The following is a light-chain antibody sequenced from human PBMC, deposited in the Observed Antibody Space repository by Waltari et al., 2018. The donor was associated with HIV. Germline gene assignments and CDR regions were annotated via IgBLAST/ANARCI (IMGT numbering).Light chain of an antibody. CDR2: DDN. J-gene: IGLJ2*01. V-gene: IGLV3-21*02. Sequence: SYVPTQPPSVSVAPGQTARITCAGNNIGSKRVPWYQQKPGRAPGLVIYDDNGRPSGIPERFAGSNSGNTATLTISRVEAGDEADYYCQVWDSSSDHLFGGGTKVTVL. CDR1: NIGSKR. CDR3: QVWDSSSDHL.